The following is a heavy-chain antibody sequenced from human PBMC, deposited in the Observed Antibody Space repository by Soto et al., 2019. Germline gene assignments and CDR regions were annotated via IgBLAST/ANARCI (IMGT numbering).Heavy chain of an antibody. CDR1: GGSFSGYY. CDR3: ARGYGSGSYFNGN. CDR2: INRGGDT. Sequence: QVQLQQWGAGLLKPSETLSLTCAVSGGSFSGYYWSWIRQPPGKGLEWVGEINRGGDTNYNPSLKSRVTISVDTSKNQFSLKLTSVTAADTAVYYCARGYGSGSYFNGNWGQGPLVTVSS. D-gene: IGHD3-10*01. J-gene: IGHJ4*02. V-gene: IGHV4-34*01.